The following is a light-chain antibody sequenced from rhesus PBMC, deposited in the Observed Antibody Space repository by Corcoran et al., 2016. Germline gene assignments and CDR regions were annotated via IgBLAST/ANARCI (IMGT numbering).Light chain of an antibody. CDR1: HAISPW. CDR3: PQCHTSPWT. CDR2: KSS. J-gene: IGKJ1*01. V-gene: IGKV1-21*01. Sequence: DIQMTQSPSSLSASVGDRVTITCRASHAISPWLARYQQQPGKASNLLIYKSSSLPAGVPSRFSGNGAGTDFTLTIPNLQPEDFATYFCPQCHTSPWTFGQGTKVEI.